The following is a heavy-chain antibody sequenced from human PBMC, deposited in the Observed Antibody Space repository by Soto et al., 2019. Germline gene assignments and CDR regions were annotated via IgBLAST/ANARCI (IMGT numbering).Heavy chain of an antibody. J-gene: IGHJ4*02. CDR1: GFSLSTSGVG. Sequence: QITLKESGPTLVKPTQTLTLTCTFSGFSLSTSGVGVSWIRQPPGKALEGLVIIYWDDDKRYCHSLRIRLTISKDTSKNQVVLIMTNVDPEDTATYFCAHRRIGVAQWNYGDFDYWGQGILVTVSS. CDR2: IYWDDDK. D-gene: IGHD3-3*01. V-gene: IGHV2-5*02. CDR3: AHRRIGVAQWNYGDFDY.